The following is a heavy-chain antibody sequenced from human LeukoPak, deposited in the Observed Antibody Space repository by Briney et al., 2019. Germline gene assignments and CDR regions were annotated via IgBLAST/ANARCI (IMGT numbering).Heavy chain of an antibody. J-gene: IGHJ4*02. CDR3: AKNPRLEGWIYFDS. Sequence: GGSLRLSCAASGFTFSSYAMSWVRQAPGKGLEWVSSISGSGGRIDYADSVKGRFTISRDNSKNTLSLQMNSLTAEDTAVYYCAKNPRLEGWIYFDSWGQGILVTVSS. D-gene: IGHD1-1*01. V-gene: IGHV3-23*01. CDR2: ISGSGGRI. CDR1: GFTFSSYA.